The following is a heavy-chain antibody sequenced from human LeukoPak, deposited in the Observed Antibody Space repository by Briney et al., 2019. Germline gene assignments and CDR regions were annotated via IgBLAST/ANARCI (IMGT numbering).Heavy chain of an antibody. CDR1: GFTFSSYA. D-gene: IGHD6-13*01. V-gene: IGHV3-23*01. J-gene: IGHJ4*02. Sequence: PGRSLRLSCAASGFTFSSYAMNWVRQAPGKGLEWVSGISGSGGSTFYAGSVEGHFTISRDNSKNTLYLQMNSLRAEDTAVYYCAKSASAAEFDYWGQGTLVTVSS. CDR3: AKSASAAEFDY. CDR2: ISGSGGST.